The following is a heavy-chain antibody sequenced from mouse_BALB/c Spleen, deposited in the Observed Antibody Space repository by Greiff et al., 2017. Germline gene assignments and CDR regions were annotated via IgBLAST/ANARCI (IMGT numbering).Heavy chain of an antibody. CDR1: GYTFTSYV. V-gene: IGHV1-14*01. CDR3: ARSGYYGLIYAMDY. CDR2: INPYNDGT. J-gene: IGHJ4*01. D-gene: IGHD1-2*01. Sequence: EVQLQESGPELVKPGASVKMSCKASGYTFTSYVMHWVKQKPGQGLEWIGYINPYNDGTKYNEKFKGKATLTSDKSSSTAYMELSSLTSEDSAVYYCARSGYYGLIYAMDYWGQGTSVTVSS.